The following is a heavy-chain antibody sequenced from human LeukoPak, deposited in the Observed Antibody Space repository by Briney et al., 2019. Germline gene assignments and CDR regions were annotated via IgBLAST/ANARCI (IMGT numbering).Heavy chain of an antibody. D-gene: IGHD3-10*01. V-gene: IGHV3-23*01. CDR2: ISGSGGST. J-gene: IGHJ4*02. Sequence: GGSLRLSCAASGFTFSNFAMSWVRQAPGKGLEWVSAISGSGGSTYYADSVKGRFTISRDNSKNTLYLQMNSLRAEDTAVYYCAKVIKWFGELLPAYFDYWGQGTLVTVSS. CDR1: GFTFSNFA. CDR3: AKVIKWFGELLPAYFDY.